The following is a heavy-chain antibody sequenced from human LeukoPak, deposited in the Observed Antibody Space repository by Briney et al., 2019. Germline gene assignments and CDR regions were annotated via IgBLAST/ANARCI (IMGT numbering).Heavy chain of an antibody. CDR1: GYTFTGYY. J-gene: IGHJ4*02. CDR3: AREEISGWYSFDY. V-gene: IGHV1-2*02. D-gene: IGHD5-24*01. CDR2: INPNSGGA. Sequence: GASVKVSCKASGYTFTGYYMHWVRQAPGQGLEWMGWINPNSGGANYAQKFQGRVTMTRDTSISTAYMELSRLRSDDTAVYYCAREEISGWYSFDYWGQGTLVTVSS.